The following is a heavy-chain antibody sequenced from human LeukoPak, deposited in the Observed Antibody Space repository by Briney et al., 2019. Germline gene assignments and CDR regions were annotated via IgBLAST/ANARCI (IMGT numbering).Heavy chain of an antibody. CDR1: GGSISSSSYY. CDR3: ARLPSESVPYFDY. D-gene: IGHD1-14*01. CDR2: IYYSGST. Sequence: PSETLSLTCTVSGGSISSSSYYWGWIRQPPGKGLEWIGSIYYSGSTYYNPPLKSRVTISVDTSKNQFSLKLSPVTAADTAVYYCARLPSESVPYFDYWGQGTLVTVSS. V-gene: IGHV4-39*01. J-gene: IGHJ4*02.